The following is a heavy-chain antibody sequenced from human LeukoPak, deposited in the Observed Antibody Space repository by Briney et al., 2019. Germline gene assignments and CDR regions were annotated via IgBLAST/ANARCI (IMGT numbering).Heavy chain of an antibody. J-gene: IGHJ5*02. D-gene: IGHD3-16*01. CDR2: IIPILGIA. Sequence: ASVKVSCKASGYTFTGCYMHWVRQAPGQGLEWMGRIIPILGIANYAQKFQGRVTITADKSTSTAYMELSSLRSEDTAVYYCARGGAPWLSNWFDPWGQGILVTVSS. V-gene: IGHV1-69*02. CDR3: ARGGAPWLSNWFDP. CDR1: GYTFTGCY.